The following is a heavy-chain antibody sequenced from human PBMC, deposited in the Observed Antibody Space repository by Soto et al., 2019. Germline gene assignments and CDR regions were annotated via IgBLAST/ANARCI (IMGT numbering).Heavy chain of an antibody. CDR1: GLTFSSYA. Sequence: EVQLLESGGDLVQPGGSLRLSCVASGLTFSSYAMSWVRQASGKGLEWVSVISGSGGYTDYADSVKGRFTISRDNSKNTLYLRKNSLRAEDTALYYCAKRFRGVLLNPEVDWGQGTLVTVSS. V-gene: IGHV3-23*01. J-gene: IGHJ4*02. CDR3: AKRFRGVLLNPEVD. CDR2: ISGSGGYT. D-gene: IGHD3-10*01.